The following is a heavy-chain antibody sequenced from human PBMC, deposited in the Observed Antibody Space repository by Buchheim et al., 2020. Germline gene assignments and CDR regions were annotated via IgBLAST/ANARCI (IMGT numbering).Heavy chain of an antibody. Sequence: QVQLVESGGGVVQPGRSLRLSCAASGFTFSSYGMHWVRQAPGKGLEWVAVIWYDGSNKYYADSVKGRFTISRDNSKNTLYLQMNSLRAEDTAVYYCARGTTVTTPYCYGMDVWGQGTT. CDR1: GFTFSSYG. CDR2: IWYDGSNK. CDR3: ARGTTVTTPYCYGMDV. D-gene: IGHD4-11*01. V-gene: IGHV3-33*01. J-gene: IGHJ6*02.